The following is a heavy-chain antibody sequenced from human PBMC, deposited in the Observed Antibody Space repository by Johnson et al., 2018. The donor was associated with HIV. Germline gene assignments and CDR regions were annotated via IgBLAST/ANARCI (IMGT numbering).Heavy chain of an antibody. Sequence: VQLVESGGGVVQPGGSLRLSCAASGFTFDDYAMHWVRQAPGKGLEWVSGISWNSGSIGYADSVKGRFTISRDNAKNSLYLQMNSLRAEDTALYYCAKDTTFSSSHAFDIWGQETMVTVSS. CDR3: AKDTTFSSSHAFDI. CDR1: GFTFDDYA. CDR2: ISWNSGSI. J-gene: IGHJ3*02. V-gene: IGHV3-9*01. D-gene: IGHD6-6*01.